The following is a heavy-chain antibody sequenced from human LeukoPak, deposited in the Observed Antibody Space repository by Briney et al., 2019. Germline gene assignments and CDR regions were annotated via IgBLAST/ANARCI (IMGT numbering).Heavy chain of an antibody. D-gene: IGHD3-22*01. Sequence: PGGSLRLSCAASGFTVSSYSMNWVRQAPGKGLEWVSSISSSSSYIYYADSVKGRFTTSRDNAKNSLYLQMNSLRAEDTAVYYCARDVDYDSSGYYYYYYYMDVWGKGTTVTVSS. CDR2: ISSSSSYI. CDR3: ARDVDYDSSGYYYYYYYMDV. J-gene: IGHJ6*03. V-gene: IGHV3-21*01. CDR1: GFTVSSYS.